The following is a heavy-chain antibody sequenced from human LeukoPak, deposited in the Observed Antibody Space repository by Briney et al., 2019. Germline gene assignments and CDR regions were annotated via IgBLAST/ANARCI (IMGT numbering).Heavy chain of an antibody. Sequence: AAVKVSCKASGGTFSSYAINWVRQAPGQGLEWMGGIIPVFGTANYAQTFQDRVTITADESTSTAYMELSSLRSEDTALYYCASRLYCSNTRCRNFPFAYWGQGTLVTVSS. CDR1: GGTFSSYA. D-gene: IGHD2-2*01. V-gene: IGHV1-69*13. CDR2: IIPVFGTA. CDR3: ASRLYCSNTRCRNFPFAY. J-gene: IGHJ4*02.